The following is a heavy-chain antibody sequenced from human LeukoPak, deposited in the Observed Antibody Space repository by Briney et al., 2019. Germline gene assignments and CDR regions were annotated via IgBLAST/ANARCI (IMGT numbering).Heavy chain of an antibody. V-gene: IGHV1-2*02. CDR3: ARMDDNYDFWSGYFDSYFDY. Sequence: ASVKVSCKASGYTFTGYYMHWVRQAPGQGLEWMGWINPNSGGTNYAQKFQGRVTMTRDTSISTAYMELSRLRSDGTAVYYCARMDDNYDFWSGYFDSYFDYWGQGTLVTVSS. CDR1: GYTFTGYY. D-gene: IGHD3-3*01. J-gene: IGHJ4*02. CDR2: INPNSGGT.